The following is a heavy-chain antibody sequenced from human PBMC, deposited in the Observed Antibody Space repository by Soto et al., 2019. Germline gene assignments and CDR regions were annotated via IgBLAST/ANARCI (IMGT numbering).Heavy chain of an antibody. CDR2: TRDKTSSYST. CDR1: GFTFSDHY. Sequence: EVQLVESGGGLVQPGGSLRLSCTASGFTFSDHYMDWVRQGPGKGLEWVGRTRDKTSSYSTQYGASVKGRFIISRDDSKNSLYLQMNSLKTEDTAIYYCVRVQGGSGSSSKRLYGLDVWGQGTTVTVSS. D-gene: IGHD3-10*01. CDR3: VRVQGGSGSSSKRLYGLDV. V-gene: IGHV3-72*01. J-gene: IGHJ6*02.